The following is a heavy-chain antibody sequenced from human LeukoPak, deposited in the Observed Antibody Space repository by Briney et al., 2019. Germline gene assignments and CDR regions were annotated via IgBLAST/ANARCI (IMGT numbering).Heavy chain of an antibody. D-gene: IGHD1-1*01. Sequence: ASVKVSCKISGYTLTELSMHWVRQAPGKGLEWMGGFDPEDGETIYAQKFQGRVTMTEDTSTDTAYMELSSLRSEDTAVYYCATDPYNWNAPSYWGQGTLSPSPQ. CDR3: ATDPYNWNAPSY. J-gene: IGHJ4*02. CDR2: FDPEDGET. CDR1: GYTLTELS. V-gene: IGHV1-24*01.